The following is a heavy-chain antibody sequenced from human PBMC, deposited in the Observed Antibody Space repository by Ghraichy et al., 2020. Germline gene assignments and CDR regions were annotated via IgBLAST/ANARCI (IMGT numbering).Heavy chain of an antibody. Sequence: GGSLRLSCAVSGFTFINYAMTWVRQAPGTRLEWVSSIRSDGDTFYADSVQGRFTISRDSSKNTLYLQMNSLRAEATAVYYCARPLGEFSSSTSYVSFDYWGQGTLVTVSS. V-gene: IGHV3-23*01. J-gene: IGHJ4*02. D-gene: IGHD2/OR15-2a*01. CDR3: ARPLGEFSSSTSYVSFDY. CDR2: IRSDGDT. CDR1: GFTFINYA.